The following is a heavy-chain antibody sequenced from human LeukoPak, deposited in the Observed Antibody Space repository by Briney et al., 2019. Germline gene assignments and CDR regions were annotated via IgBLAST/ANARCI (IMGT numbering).Heavy chain of an antibody. D-gene: IGHD3-3*01. J-gene: IGHJ5*02. CDR3: ARSRYDFWSGYYSAGYNWFDP. V-gene: IGHV5-51*01. Sequence: GESLKISCKGSGYSFTSYWIGWVRQMPGKGMEWMGIIYPGDSDTRYSPSFQGQVTISADKSISTAYLQWSSLKASDTAMYYCARSRYDFWSGYYSAGYNWFDPWGQRTLVTVSS. CDR1: GYSFTSYW. CDR2: IYPGDSDT.